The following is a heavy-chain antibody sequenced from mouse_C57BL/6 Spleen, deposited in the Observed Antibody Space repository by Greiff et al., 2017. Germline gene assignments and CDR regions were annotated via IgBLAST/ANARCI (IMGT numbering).Heavy chain of an antibody. D-gene: IGHD1-1*01. V-gene: IGHV5-17*01. CDR1: GFTFSDYG. J-gene: IGHJ2*01. Sequence: EVMLVESGGGLVKPGGSLKLSCAASGFTFSDYGMHWVRQAPEKGLEWVAYISSGSSTIYYADTVKGRFTISRDNAKHTLFLQMTSLRSEDTAMYYCARNYGSSRYFDYWGQGTTLTVSS. CDR3: ARNYGSSRYFDY. CDR2: ISSGSSTI.